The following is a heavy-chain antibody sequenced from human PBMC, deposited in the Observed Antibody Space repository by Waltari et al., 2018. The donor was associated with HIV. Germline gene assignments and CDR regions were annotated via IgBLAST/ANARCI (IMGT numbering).Heavy chain of an antibody. CDR2: IIPMSNTP. D-gene: IGHD3-16*01. V-gene: IGHV1-69*08. CDR3: ASARETMGVDSDS. Sequence: QVQLVQSGAEVKKPGSSLKVSCKASGGAFSSYTINWVRKAPGQGLEWLGRIIPMSNTPNNAQKFQGRVTITADKSTSTAYIELTSLRSDDTAVYYCASARETMGVDSDSWGLGTLVTVSS. J-gene: IGHJ4*02. CDR1: GGAFSSYT.